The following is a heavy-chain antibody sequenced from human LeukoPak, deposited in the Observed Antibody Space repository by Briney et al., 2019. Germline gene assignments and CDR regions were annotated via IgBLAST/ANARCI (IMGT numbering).Heavy chain of an antibody. CDR1: GFTFSSYW. CDR3: ARGQNALYCSSISCYWGYFDY. V-gene: IGHV3-7*04. CDR2: IKQDGSEK. Sequence: QPGGSLRLSCAASGFTFSSYWMSWVRQAPGKGLESVANIKQDGSEKYYVDSVKGRFTISRDNAENSLYLQMIGLRAEDTAVYYCARGQNALYCSSISCYWGYFDYWGQGTLVTVPS. J-gene: IGHJ4*02. D-gene: IGHD2-2*01.